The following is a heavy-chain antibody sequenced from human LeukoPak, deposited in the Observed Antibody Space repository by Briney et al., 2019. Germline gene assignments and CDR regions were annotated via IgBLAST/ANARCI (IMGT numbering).Heavy chain of an antibody. CDR3: VRAEGCSSSSCHLDY. V-gene: IGHV3-11*01. CDR2: MSRGGGTI. D-gene: IGHD2-2*01. J-gene: IGHJ4*02. CDR1: GFTFSDYY. Sequence: GGSLRLSCTASGFTFSDYYMSWVRQAPGKGLEWVSYMSRGGGTIYYADSVTGRFTISRDNAKNSLYLQMNSLRAEDTAMYYCVRAEGCSSSSCHLDYWGQGTLVTVFS.